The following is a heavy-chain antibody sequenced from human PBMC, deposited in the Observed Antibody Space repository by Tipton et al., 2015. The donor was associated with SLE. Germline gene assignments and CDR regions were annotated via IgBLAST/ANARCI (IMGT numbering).Heavy chain of an antibody. Sequence: TLSLTCAVYGGSFSGYYWGWIRQPPGKGLEWIGSIYHSGSTYYNPSLKSRVTISVDTSKNQFSLKLSSVTAADTALYYCARAGQQLVVRGAFDIWGQGTMVTVSS. CDR2: IYHSGST. D-gene: IGHD6-13*01. V-gene: IGHV4-38-2*01. CDR1: GGSFSGYY. CDR3: ARAGQQLVVRGAFDI. J-gene: IGHJ3*02.